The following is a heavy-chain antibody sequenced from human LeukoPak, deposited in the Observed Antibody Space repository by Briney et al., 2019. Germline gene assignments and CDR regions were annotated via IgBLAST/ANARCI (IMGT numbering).Heavy chain of an antibody. D-gene: IGHD3-22*01. CDR3: ARRAEPYYYDSSGYSFFDY. CDR1: GYSFTSYW. J-gene: IGHJ4*02. V-gene: IGHV5-51*01. Sequence: GESLKISCKGSGYSFTSYWIGWVRQMPGKGLEWMGIIYPGDSDTRYSPSFQGQVTISADKSISTAYLQWSSLKASDTAMYYCARRAEPYYYDSSGYSFFDYWGQGTLVTVSS. CDR2: IYPGDSDT.